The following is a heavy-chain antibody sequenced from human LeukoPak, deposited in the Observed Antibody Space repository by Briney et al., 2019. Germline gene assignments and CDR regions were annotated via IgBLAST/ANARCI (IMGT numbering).Heavy chain of an antibody. V-gene: IGHV3-30*18. Sequence: GGSLRLSCAASGFTFSSYGMHWVRQAPGKGLEWVAVISYDGSNKYYADSVKGRFTTSRDNSKNTLYLQMNSLRAEDTAVYYCANTPRDGYRFDYWGQGTLVTVSS. CDR3: ANTPRDGYRFDY. CDR1: GFTFSSYG. CDR2: ISYDGSNK. J-gene: IGHJ4*02. D-gene: IGHD5-24*01.